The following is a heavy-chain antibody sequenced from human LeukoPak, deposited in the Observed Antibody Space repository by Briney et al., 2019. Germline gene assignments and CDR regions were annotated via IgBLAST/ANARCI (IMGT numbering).Heavy chain of an antibody. CDR2: IYTGGST. CDR3: ARGPLLGDDYDPPFRY. V-gene: IGHV4-61*02. J-gene: IGHJ4*02. Sequence: NPSETLSLTCTVSGGSISSGNYHWSWIRQPAGKGLEWIGRIYTGGSTNYNPSFKSRLTISIDKSKNQFSLKLTSVTAADSAVYFCARGPLLGDDYDPPFRYWGQGTLVTVSS. CDR1: GGSISSGNYH. D-gene: IGHD4/OR15-4a*01.